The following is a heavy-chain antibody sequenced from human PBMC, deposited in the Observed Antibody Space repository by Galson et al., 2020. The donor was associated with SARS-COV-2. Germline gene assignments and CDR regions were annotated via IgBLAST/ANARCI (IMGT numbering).Heavy chain of an antibody. J-gene: IGHJ4*02. V-gene: IGHV4-59*01. CDR3: ARSRVDIVATTALLFDY. Sequence: SETLSLTSTVTGASIRSYYWGWIRPPPGKGLEWIGYIYYSGSTKYNPYLQSRLTISADTSKNQFSLKLSSVTAADTAVYYCARSRVDIVATTALLFDYWGQGTLVTVSS. CDR2: IYYSGST. CDR1: GASIRSYY. D-gene: IGHD5-12*01.